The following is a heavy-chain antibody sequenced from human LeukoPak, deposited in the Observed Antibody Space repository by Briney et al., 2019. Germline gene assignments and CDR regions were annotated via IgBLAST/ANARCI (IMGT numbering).Heavy chain of an antibody. J-gene: IGHJ4*02. CDR3: ARAPAYSGYDLFDY. CDR1: GFTFSSYA. Sequence: GGSLRLSCAASGFTFSSYAMHWVRQAPGKGLEWVAVISYDGSNKHYAASVKGRFTISRDNSKNTLYLQMNSLRAEDTAVYYCARAPAYSGYDLFDYWGQGTLVTVSS. V-gene: IGHV3-30-3*01. D-gene: IGHD5-12*01. CDR2: ISYDGSNK.